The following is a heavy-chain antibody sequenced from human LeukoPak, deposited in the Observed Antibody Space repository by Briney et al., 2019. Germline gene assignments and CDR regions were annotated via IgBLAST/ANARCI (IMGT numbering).Heavy chain of an antibody. CDR2: IIPILGIA. V-gene: IGHV1-69*04. Sequence: SVTVSCKASGGTFSSYAISWVRQAPGQGLEWMGRIIPILGIANYAQKFQGRVTIIADKSTSTAYMELSSLRSEDTAVYYCARQIPDCSSTSCYAGRNYGMDVWGQGTTVTVSS. J-gene: IGHJ6*02. CDR1: GGTFSSYA. D-gene: IGHD2-2*01. CDR3: ARQIPDCSSTSCYAGRNYGMDV.